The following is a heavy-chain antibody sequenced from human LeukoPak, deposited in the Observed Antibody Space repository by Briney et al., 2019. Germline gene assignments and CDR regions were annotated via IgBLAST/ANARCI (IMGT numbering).Heavy chain of an antibody. Sequence: GASVKVSCKASGYTFTSREINWVRQVPGQGLEWMGWINPNNSNTGYAQKFQGRVTLSRDTSKATAYMELSSLRSEDTAVYYCARELAVAGILDAFDIWGQGTMVTVSS. J-gene: IGHJ3*02. V-gene: IGHV1-8*01. CDR3: ARELAVAGILDAFDI. CDR2: INPNNSNT. CDR1: GYTFTSRE. D-gene: IGHD6-19*01.